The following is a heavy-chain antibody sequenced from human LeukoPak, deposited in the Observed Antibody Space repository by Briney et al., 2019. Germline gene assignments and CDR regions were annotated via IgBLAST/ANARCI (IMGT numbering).Heavy chain of an antibody. Sequence: SQTLLLTCAISGDSVSSSSAAWSWIRQSPSRGLEWLGRTYYRSKWYNDYAVSVKSRITINPDTSKNQFSLQLNSMTPEDTAVYYCAREGSEGYLFGYWGQGTLVTVSS. CDR1: GDSVSSSSAA. D-gene: IGHD1-1*01. CDR2: TYYRSKWYN. CDR3: AREGSEGYLFGY. V-gene: IGHV6-1*01. J-gene: IGHJ4*02.